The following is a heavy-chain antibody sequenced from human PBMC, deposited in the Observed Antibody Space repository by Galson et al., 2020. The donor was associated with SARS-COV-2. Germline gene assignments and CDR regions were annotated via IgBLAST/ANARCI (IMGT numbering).Heavy chain of an antibody. CDR3: VRARGVERWIQLGDAFDI. CDR1: EFLFSTFSTYT. J-gene: IGHJ3*02. D-gene: IGHD5-18*01. V-gene: IGHV3-21*01. Sequence: GESLKISCAASEFLFSTFSTYTINWVRQAPGEGLEWVSSISGGGLYIHYAASVNGRFTISRDNAKNSVYLQMNSLRAEDTAVYYCVRARGVERWIQLGDAFDIWGQGTMVTVAS. CDR2: ISGGGLYI.